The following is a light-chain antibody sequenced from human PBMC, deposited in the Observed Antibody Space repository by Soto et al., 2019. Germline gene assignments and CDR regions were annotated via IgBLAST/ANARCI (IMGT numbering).Light chain of an antibody. J-gene: IGKJ5*01. CDR2: DAS. Sequence: DIQMTQSPSTLSASVGDRATITCRASQSVSSWLAWYQQKPGTAPKLLIYDASSLESDVPSRFSGSGSGTDFPLTISSLQTDDFATYYCQQYNSYRITFGQGTRLEIK. CDR3: QQYNSYRIT. V-gene: IGKV1-5*01. CDR1: QSVSSW.